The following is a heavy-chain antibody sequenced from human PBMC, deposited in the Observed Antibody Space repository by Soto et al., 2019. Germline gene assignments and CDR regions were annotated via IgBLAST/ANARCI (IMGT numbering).Heavy chain of an antibody. J-gene: IGHJ5*02. CDR1: GFTFSNAD. CDR2: IRSGGDST. V-gene: IGHV3-23*01. D-gene: IGHD3-3*02. CDR3: AKDRALGA. Sequence: GGSLRLCCAASGFTFSNADMSWVRQAPGKGLEWVSGIRSGGDSTYYADSVKGRFTISRDNSKSTLYLQMNNLRAEDTALYYCAKDRALGAWGQGT.